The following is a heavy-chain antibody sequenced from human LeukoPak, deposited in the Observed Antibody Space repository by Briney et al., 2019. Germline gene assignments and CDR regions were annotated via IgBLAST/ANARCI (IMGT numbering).Heavy chain of an antibody. Sequence: GGSLRLSCAASGFTFDDYAMHWVRQAPGKGLVWVSRINSDGSSTSYADSVKGRFTISRDNAKNTLYLQMNSLRAEDTAVYYCASVSVDSSGWYDIDYWGQGTLVTVSS. CDR2: INSDGSST. CDR1: GFTFDDYA. D-gene: IGHD6-19*01. CDR3: ASVSVDSSGWYDIDY. J-gene: IGHJ4*02. V-gene: IGHV3-74*01.